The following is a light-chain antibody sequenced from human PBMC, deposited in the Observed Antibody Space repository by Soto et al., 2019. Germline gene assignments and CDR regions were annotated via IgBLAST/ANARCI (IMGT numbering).Light chain of an antibody. CDR1: QSLLHSNGYNY. V-gene: IGKV2-28*01. CDR3: MQALQTPPT. Sequence: DIVMTQSPLSLPVTPGEPASISCRSSQSLLHSNGYNYLDWFLQKPGQSPQLLIFLGSNRASGVPDRFNGSGSGTDFTLKISRVEADDVGVYYCMQALQTPPTFGQGTRLEIK. CDR2: LGS. J-gene: IGKJ5*01.